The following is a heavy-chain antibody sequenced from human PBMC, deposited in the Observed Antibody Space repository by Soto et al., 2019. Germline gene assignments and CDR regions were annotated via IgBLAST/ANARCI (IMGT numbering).Heavy chain of an antibody. CDR3: ARVAEDYGDYFYYYYYMDV. Sequence: GGSLRLSCAASGFTFSSYSMNWVRQAPGKGLEWVSYISSSSSTIYYADSVKGRFTISRDNAKNSLYLQMNSLRAEDTAVYYCARVAEDYGDYFYYYYYMDVWGKGTTVTVSS. CDR2: ISSSSSTI. D-gene: IGHD4-17*01. CDR1: GFTFSSYS. V-gene: IGHV3-48*01. J-gene: IGHJ6*03.